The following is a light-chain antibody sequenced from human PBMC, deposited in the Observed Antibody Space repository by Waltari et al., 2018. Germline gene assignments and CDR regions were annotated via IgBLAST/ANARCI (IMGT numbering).Light chain of an antibody. CDR1: QSVLYSSNNKNY. J-gene: IGKJ4*01. CDR2: WAS. Sequence: QSVLYSSNNKNYLAWYQQKPGQPPKLLIYWASTRESGVPDRFSGSGSGTDFTLTISSLQAEDVAVYYCQQYYSTPRTFGGGTKVEIK. V-gene: IGKV4-1*01. CDR3: QQYYSTPRT.